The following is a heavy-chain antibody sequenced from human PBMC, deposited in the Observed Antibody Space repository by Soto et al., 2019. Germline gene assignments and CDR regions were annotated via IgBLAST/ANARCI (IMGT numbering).Heavy chain of an antibody. CDR3: ARDLGQTAMAF. CDR1: CYSIGSGYY. D-gene: IGHD5-18*01. CDR2: IHPSGST. V-gene: IGHV4-38-2*02. J-gene: IGHJ4*02. Sequence: PSETLSLTCTVSCYSIGSGYYWGWIRRPPGKGLEWIASIHPSGSTYYNPSLRSRVTILVDTTKNQFSLRLTSVTAADTAIYYCARDLGQTAMAFWGRGTQVTVSS.